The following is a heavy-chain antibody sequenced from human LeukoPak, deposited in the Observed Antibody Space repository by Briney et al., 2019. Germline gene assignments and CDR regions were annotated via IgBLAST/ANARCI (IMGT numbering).Heavy chain of an antibody. Sequence: GGSLRLSCAASGFTFSSYAMTWVRQAPGKGLEWVSAISGHGDGTYYADSVRGRFTTSRDNSNNTLYLQMNSLRAEDTALYYCAKDKGYYASGSYKEYVQDWGQGTLVTVSS. CDR2: ISGHGDGT. D-gene: IGHD3-10*01. CDR3: AKDKGYYASGSYKEYVQD. V-gene: IGHV3-23*01. CDR1: GFTFSSYA. J-gene: IGHJ1*01.